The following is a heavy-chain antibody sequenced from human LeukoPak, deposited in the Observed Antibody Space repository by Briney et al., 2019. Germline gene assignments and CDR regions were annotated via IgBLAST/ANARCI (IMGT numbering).Heavy chain of an antibody. Sequence: ASVTVSCKASGYTFTGYYMHWVRQAPAQGRAWMGWINPNSGGTNYAQKFQSRVTMTRETSISTAYMELSRLRSDDTAVYYCARYSSSWPYYFDYWGQGTLVTVSS. CDR2: INPNSGGT. D-gene: IGHD6-13*01. J-gene: IGHJ4*02. CDR3: ARYSSSWPYYFDY. CDR1: GYTFTGYY. V-gene: IGHV1-2*02.